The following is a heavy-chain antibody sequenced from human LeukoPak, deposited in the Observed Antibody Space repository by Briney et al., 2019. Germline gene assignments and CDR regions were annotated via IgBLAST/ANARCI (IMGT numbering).Heavy chain of an antibody. J-gene: IGHJ4*02. CDR1: GYSISSGYY. CDR2: IYHSGST. V-gene: IGHV4-38-2*02. D-gene: IGHD3-22*01. CDR3: AREIYYDSSAYDY. Sequence: NPSETLSLTCTVSGYSISSGYYWGWIRQPPGKGLEWIGSIYHSGSTYYNPSLKSRVTISVDTSKNQFSLKLSSLTAADTAIYYCAREIYYDSSAYDYWGQGTLVTVSS.